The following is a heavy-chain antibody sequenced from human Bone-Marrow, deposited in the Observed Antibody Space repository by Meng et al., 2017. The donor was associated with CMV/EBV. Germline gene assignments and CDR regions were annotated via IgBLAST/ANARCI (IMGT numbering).Heavy chain of an antibody. Sequence: SETLSLTCTVSGGSISSYYWSWIRQPPGKGLEWIGYIYYSGSTNYNPSLKSRVTISVDTSKNQFSLKLSSVTAADTAVYYCARDGYNLPLDIWGQGTMVPVSS. CDR2: IYYSGST. D-gene: IGHD5-24*01. CDR3: ARDGYNLPLDI. CDR1: GGSISSYY. J-gene: IGHJ3*02. V-gene: IGHV4-59*01.